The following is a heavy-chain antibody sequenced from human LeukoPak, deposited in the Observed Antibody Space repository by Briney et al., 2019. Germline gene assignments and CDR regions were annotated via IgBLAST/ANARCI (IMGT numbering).Heavy chain of an antibody. D-gene: IGHD1-7*01. Sequence: GGSLRLSCAASGFTFSSYSMNWVRQAPGKGLEWVSSIGSRSTYTYSADSVNGRFTISIDNAKNSLYLQMNSLRAGDTAVYYCARGGLNFDAFDIWGQGTMVTVSS. CDR3: ARGGLNFDAFDI. J-gene: IGHJ3*02. V-gene: IGHV3-21*03. CDR2: IGSRSTYT. CDR1: GFTFSSYS.